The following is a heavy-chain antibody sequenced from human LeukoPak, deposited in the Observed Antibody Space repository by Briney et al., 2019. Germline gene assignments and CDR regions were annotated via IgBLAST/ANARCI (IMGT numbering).Heavy chain of an antibody. CDR1: GGSISSYY. J-gene: IGHJ6*02. CDR2: IYTSGST. Sequence: PSETLSLTCTVSGGSISSYYWSWIRQPAGKGLEWIGRIYTSGSTNYNPSLKSRVTMSVDTSKNQFSLKLSSVTAADTAVYYCARGPGHDDFWGRDLRYYYGMDVWGQGTTVTVS. D-gene: IGHD3-3*01. CDR3: ARGPGHDDFWGRDLRYYYGMDV. V-gene: IGHV4-4*07.